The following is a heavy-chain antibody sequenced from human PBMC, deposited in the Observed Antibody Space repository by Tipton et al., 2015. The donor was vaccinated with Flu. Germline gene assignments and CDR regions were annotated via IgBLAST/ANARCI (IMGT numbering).Heavy chain of an antibody. Sequence: TLSLTCAVSGYSISSGYYWGWIRQPPGKGLEWIGSIYHSGSTYYNPSLKSRVTISVDTSKNQFSLKLSSVTAADTAVYYCALTLGDCSGGSCYSIFDYWGQGTLVTVSS. CDR3: ALTLGDCSGGSCYSIFDY. V-gene: IGHV4-38-2*01. CDR1: GYSISSGYY. CDR2: IYHSGST. D-gene: IGHD2-15*01. J-gene: IGHJ4*02.